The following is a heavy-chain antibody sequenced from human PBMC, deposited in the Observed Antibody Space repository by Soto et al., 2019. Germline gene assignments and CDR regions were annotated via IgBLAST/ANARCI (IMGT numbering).Heavy chain of an antibody. D-gene: IGHD2-2*01. CDR3: ASFDIVVVPAAIGWFDP. J-gene: IGHJ5*02. V-gene: IGHV3-48*01. CDR2: ISSSSSTI. CDR1: GFSFSSYS. Sequence: GGSLRLSCAASGFSFSSYSMNWVRQAPGKGLEWVSYISSSSSTIYYADSVKGRFTISRDNAKNSLYLQMNSLRAEDTAVYYCASFDIVVVPAAIGWFDPWGQGTLVTVSS.